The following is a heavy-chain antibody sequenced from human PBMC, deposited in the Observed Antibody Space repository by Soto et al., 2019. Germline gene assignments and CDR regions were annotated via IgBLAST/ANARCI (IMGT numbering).Heavy chain of an antibody. V-gene: IGHV3-9*01. CDR3: AKSHTTSGWYVTTDY. CDR2: ISWNSGSI. J-gene: IGHJ4*02. CDR1: GFTFGDYA. D-gene: IGHD6-19*01. Sequence: LRLSCAASGFTFGDYAMQWVRQAPGKGLEWVSAISWNSGSIDYADSVKGRFTISRDNAKNSLYLQMNSLRAEDTALYYCAKSHTTSGWYVTTDYWGQGTRVTVSS.